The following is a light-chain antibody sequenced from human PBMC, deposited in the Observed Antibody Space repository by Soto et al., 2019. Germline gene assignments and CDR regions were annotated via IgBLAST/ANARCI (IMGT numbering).Light chain of an antibody. Sequence: DIQMIQSPSTLSASVGDRVTITCRASQSISSWLAWYQQKPGKAPKLLIYKASSLESGVPSRFSGSGSGTEFTLTNSSLQPDDFATYYCQQYKSYSCTFGQGAKLEIK. CDR2: KAS. J-gene: IGKJ2*02. V-gene: IGKV1-5*03. CDR1: QSISSW. CDR3: QQYKSYSCT.